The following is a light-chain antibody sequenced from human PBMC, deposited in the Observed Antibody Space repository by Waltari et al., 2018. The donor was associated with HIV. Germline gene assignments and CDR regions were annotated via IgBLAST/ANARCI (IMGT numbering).Light chain of an antibody. CDR1: PGSVLTTYY. CDR3: ALYMGSGVWV. J-gene: IGLJ3*02. Sequence: QTVVTQEPSFSVSPGATVTLTCGLRPGSVLTTYYPRWDQQTPGQAPRTLIHNTDTRSSGVPDRFSGSIVGDKAVLTITGAQADDECDYYCALYMGSGVWVFGGGTTLTVL. CDR2: NTD. V-gene: IGLV8-61*01.